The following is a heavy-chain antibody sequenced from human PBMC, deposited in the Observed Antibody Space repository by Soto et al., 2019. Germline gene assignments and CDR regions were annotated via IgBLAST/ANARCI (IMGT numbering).Heavy chain of an antibody. D-gene: IGHD6-13*01. CDR2: IYSGGST. J-gene: IGHJ6*02. Sequence: PGGSLRLSCAASGFTVSSNYMSWVRQAPGKGLEWVSVIYSGGSTYYADSVKGRFTISRDNSKNTLYLQMNSLRAEDTAVYYCARDPIAAAGILYYYYGMDAWGQGTTVTVSS. V-gene: IGHV3-66*01. CDR3: ARDPIAAAGILYYYYGMDA. CDR1: GFTVSSNY.